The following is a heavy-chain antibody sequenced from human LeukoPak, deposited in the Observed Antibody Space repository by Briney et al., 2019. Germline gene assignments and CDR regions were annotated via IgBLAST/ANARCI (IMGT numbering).Heavy chain of an antibody. J-gene: IGHJ6*03. CDR3: ARAISSWANYYYYYYMDV. D-gene: IGHD6-13*01. Sequence: SETLSLTCTVSGGSISSYYWSWIRKPPGKGLEWIGYIYTSGSTNYNPSLKSRVTISVDTSKNQFSLKLSSVTAADTAVYYCARAISSWANYYYYYYMDVWGKGTTVTVSS. CDR2: IYTSGST. CDR1: GGSISSYY. V-gene: IGHV4-4*09.